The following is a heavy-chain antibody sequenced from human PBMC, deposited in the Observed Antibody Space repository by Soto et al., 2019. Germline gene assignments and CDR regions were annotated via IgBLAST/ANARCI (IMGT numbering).Heavy chain of an antibody. D-gene: IGHD5-12*01. CDR1: GYTFTRSG. V-gene: IGHV1-18*01. Sequence: QVQLVQSGAEVKKPGASVKVSCKASGYTFTRSGISWVRQAPGQGLELMGWISTYNGDTNYAQTFQGRVTMTTDTSTSTVHMEVRSLRSDDTAVYYCAREGVAPYYYYGMDVWGQGTPVTVSS. J-gene: IGHJ6*02. CDR3: AREGVAPYYYYGMDV. CDR2: ISTYNGDT.